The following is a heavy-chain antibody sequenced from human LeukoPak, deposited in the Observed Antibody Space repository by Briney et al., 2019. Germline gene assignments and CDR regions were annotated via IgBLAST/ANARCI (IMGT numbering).Heavy chain of an antibody. CDR3: AKLVTNGFLGKTAAFDI. Sequence: GGSLRLSCAASGFTFSSYAMSWVRQAPGKGLEWVSAISGSGGSTYYADSVKGRFTISRDNSKNTLYLQMNSLRAEDTAVYYCAKLVTNGFLGKTAAFDIWGQGTMVTVSS. CDR1: GFTFSSYA. J-gene: IGHJ3*02. D-gene: IGHD4-11*01. V-gene: IGHV3-23*01. CDR2: ISGSGGST.